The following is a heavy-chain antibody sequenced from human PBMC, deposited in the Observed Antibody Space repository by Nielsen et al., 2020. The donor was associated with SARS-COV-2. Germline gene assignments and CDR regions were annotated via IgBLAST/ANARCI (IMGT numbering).Heavy chain of an antibody. V-gene: IGHV3-7*05. Sequence: SLKISCAASGFTFSSYWMSWVRQAPGKGLEWVANIKQDGSEKYYVDSVKGRFTISRDNAKNSLYLQMNSLRAEDTAVYYCARETDLGDFDYWGQGTLVTVSS. CDR1: GFTFSSYW. CDR2: IKQDGSEK. CDR3: ARETDLGDFDY. D-gene: IGHD3-3*01. J-gene: IGHJ4*02.